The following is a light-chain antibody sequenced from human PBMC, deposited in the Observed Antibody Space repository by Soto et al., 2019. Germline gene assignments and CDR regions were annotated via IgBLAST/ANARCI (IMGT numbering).Light chain of an antibody. CDR1: QSVSNY. CDR3: QQYKNWPPIT. CDR2: GAS. Sequence: EIVLTQSPATLSLSPGERATLSCRASQSVSNYLAWYQQKPGQAPRLLIYGASTRATGIPARFSGSGSGTEFTLTISSLQSEDFAVYYCQQYKNWPPITFGQGTRLEIK. J-gene: IGKJ5*01. V-gene: IGKV3-15*01.